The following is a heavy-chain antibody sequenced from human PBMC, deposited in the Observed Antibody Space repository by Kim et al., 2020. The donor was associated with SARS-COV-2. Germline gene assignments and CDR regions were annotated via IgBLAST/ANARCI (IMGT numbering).Heavy chain of an antibody. CDR2: IYYSGST. CDR1: GGSISSSSYY. J-gene: IGHJ5*02. CDR3: ARHSLRFLEWANWFDP. D-gene: IGHD3-3*01. Sequence: SETLSLTCTVSGGSISSSSYYWGWIRQPPGMGLEWIGSIYYSGSTYHNPSLKSRVTISVDTSKNQFSLKLSSVTAADTAVYYCARHSLRFLEWANWFDPWGQGTLVTVSS. V-gene: IGHV4-39*01.